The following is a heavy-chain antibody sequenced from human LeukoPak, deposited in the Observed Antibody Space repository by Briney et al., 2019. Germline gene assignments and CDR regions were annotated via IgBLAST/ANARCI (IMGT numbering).Heavy chain of an antibody. CDR2: INHSGST. J-gene: IGHJ4*02. CDR1: GGSFSGYY. CDR3: ASSGWYRGY. Sequence: PSETLSLTCAVSGGSFSGYYWSWIRQPPGKGLEWIGEINHSGSTTYNPSLKSRVTISVETSKNQFSLKLRKVTAADTAVYYCASSGWYRGYWGQGTLVTVSS. D-gene: IGHD6-19*01. V-gene: IGHV4-34*01.